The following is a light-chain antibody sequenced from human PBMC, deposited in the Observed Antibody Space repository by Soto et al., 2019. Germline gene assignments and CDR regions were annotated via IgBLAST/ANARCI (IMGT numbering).Light chain of an antibody. CDR2: DAS. CDR3: QQRRAWPLT. V-gene: IGKV3-11*01. J-gene: IGKJ4*01. Sequence: EIGLTQSPATLSLSPGERATLSCRASQSISSYLAWYQQKPGQAPRLLIYDASNRATGIPARFSGSGSGTDFTLTISTLEPEDFAVYYCQQRRAWPLTFGGGTKVEIK. CDR1: QSISSY.